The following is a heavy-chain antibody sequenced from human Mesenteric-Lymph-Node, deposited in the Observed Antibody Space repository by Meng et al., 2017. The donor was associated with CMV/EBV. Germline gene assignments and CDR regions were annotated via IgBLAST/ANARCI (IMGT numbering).Heavy chain of an antibody. Sequence: GGSLRLSCAPSGFTFSNYAMNWVRQPPGRGLEWVSGISTGGDNTNYVDSVKGRFTISRDNSKNTLYLQMNSLRAEDTAIYYCVTPPRHYKYNWYTYSFDYWGQGTLVTVSS. CDR3: VTPPRHYKYNWYTYSFDY. D-gene: IGHD1-1*01. J-gene: IGHJ4*02. V-gene: IGHV3-23*01. CDR2: ISTGGDNT. CDR1: GFTFSNYA.